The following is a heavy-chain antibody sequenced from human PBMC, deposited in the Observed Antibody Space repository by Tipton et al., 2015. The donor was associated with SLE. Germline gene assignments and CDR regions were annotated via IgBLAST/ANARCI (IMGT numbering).Heavy chain of an antibody. CDR3: AKLDHSYYDKGI. Sequence: GSLRLSCAASGFTFSSYAMSWVRQAPGKGLEWVSALSGSGGSTYYADSVKGRFTIPRGNSKNTLYLQMNSLRAEDTAVYYCAKLDHSYYDKGIWGRGTMVTVSS. V-gene: IGHV3-23*01. CDR1: GFTFSSYA. CDR2: LSGSGGST. D-gene: IGHD3-22*01. J-gene: IGHJ3*02.